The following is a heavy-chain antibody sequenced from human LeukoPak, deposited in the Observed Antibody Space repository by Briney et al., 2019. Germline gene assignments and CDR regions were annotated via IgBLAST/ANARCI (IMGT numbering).Heavy chain of an antibody. Sequence: GGSLRLSCAASGFTFSSYGMHWVRQAPGKGLEWVAFIRYDGSNKYYADSVKGRFTISRDNSKNTLYLQMNSLRAEDTAVYYCAKDQGALYDFWSGYFHYYYMDVWGKGTTVTVSS. J-gene: IGHJ6*03. D-gene: IGHD3-3*01. CDR3: AKDQGALYDFWSGYFHYYYMDV. V-gene: IGHV3-30*02. CDR2: IRYDGSNK. CDR1: GFTFSSYG.